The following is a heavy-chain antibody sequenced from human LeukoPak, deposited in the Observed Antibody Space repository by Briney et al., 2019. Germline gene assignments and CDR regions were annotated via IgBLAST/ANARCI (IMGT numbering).Heavy chain of an antibody. CDR1: GYTFSNYG. Sequence: GASVTVSCKASGYTFSNYGVSWVRQAPGQGLEWIGWISGYNGFVNYEQHLLGRITVTTDTSTSTAYMELRNLRSDDTAMYYCAREQAGGLVDHWGQGTLVTVSS. J-gene: IGHJ4*02. CDR3: AREQAGGLVDH. V-gene: IGHV1-18*01. CDR2: ISGYNGFV. D-gene: IGHD6-25*01.